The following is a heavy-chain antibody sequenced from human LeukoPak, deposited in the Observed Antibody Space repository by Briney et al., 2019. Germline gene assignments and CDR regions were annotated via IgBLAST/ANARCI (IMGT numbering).Heavy chain of an antibody. Sequence: ASAKVSCKASGYTFTRYYMHWVRQAPGQGLEWMGIIYPSDGSTSYAQKFQGRVTMTRDTSTSTVYMELSSLRSDDTAVYYCALDSGTNCFDPWGQGTLVIVAS. CDR1: GYTFTRYY. V-gene: IGHV1-46*03. CDR3: ALDSGTNCFDP. J-gene: IGHJ5*02. D-gene: IGHD1-26*01. CDR2: IYPSDGST.